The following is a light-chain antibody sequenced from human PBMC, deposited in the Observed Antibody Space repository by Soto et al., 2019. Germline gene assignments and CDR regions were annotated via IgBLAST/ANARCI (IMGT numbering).Light chain of an antibody. CDR2: AAS. CDR1: QGITSY. V-gene: IGKV1-9*01. J-gene: IGKJ4*01. Sequence: IQVTQSPSSLSASVGDRVTITCRASQGITSYLAWYQQKQGKAPKLLIYAASALETGVSSRFSGSGYGTDFALTISNLQPEDFATYFCQQLYSYPLTFGGGTTVEF. CDR3: QQLYSYPLT.